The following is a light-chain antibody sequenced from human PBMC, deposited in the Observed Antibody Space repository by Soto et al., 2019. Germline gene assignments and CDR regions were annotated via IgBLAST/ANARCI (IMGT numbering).Light chain of an antibody. V-gene: IGKV1-9*01. Sequence: DIQLTQSPSFLSASVGDRVTITCRASQGISSYLAWYQQKPGKAPKLLIYAASTLQSGVPSRFSGSGSVTEFTLTISSLQPEDFATYYCQQLNSYPLFGQGTRLEIK. J-gene: IGKJ5*01. CDR2: AAS. CDR3: QQLNSYPL. CDR1: QGISSY.